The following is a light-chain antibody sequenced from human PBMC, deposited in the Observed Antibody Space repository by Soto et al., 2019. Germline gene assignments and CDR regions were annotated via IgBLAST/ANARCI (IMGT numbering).Light chain of an antibody. CDR2: DAS. CDR3: QQRSNWPPETT. J-gene: IGKJ5*01. Sequence: EIVLAQSPATLSLSPGERATLSCSASQSVSISLALYQQKPDQAPRLLIYDASNRATGVPARFSGSGSATDFTLTVSSLEPEDFALYYCQQRSNWPPETTVGPGTRLETK. V-gene: IGKV3-11*01. CDR1: QSVSIS.